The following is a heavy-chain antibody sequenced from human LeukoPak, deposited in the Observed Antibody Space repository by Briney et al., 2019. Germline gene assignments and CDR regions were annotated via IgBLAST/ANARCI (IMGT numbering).Heavy chain of an antibody. V-gene: IGHV3-23*01. CDR2: ISGSGGST. CDR3: AELGITMIGGV. Sequence: GGSLRLSCAASGFTLSSYSMNWVRQAPGKGLEWVSAISGSGGSTYYADSVKGRFTISRENSKNTLYLQMNSLRAEDTAVYYCAELGITMIGGVWGKGTTVTISS. J-gene: IGHJ6*04. CDR1: GFTLSSYS. D-gene: IGHD3-10*02.